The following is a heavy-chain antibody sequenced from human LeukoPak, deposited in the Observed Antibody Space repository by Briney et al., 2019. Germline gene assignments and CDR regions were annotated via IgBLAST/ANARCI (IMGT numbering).Heavy chain of an antibody. D-gene: IGHD3-22*01. Sequence: ASVTVSCKASGYTFTGYYMHWVRQAPGQGLEWMGWINPNSGGTNYAQKFQGRVTMTRDTSISTAYMELSRLRSDDTAVYYCARDPIGYDSSGYLNWFDPWGQGTLVTVSS. CDR3: ARDPIGYDSSGYLNWFDP. CDR1: GYTFTGYY. CDR2: INPNSGGT. V-gene: IGHV1-2*02. J-gene: IGHJ5*02.